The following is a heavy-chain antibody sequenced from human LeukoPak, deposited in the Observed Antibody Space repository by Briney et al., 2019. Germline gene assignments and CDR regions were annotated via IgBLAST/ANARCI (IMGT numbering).Heavy chain of an antibody. CDR3: AREQSTTHDYGDPDAFDI. D-gene: IGHD4-17*01. J-gene: IGHJ3*02. V-gene: IGHV3-33*01. Sequence: GGSLKLSCAASGFTFSSYGMHWVRQAPGKGLEWVAVIWYDGSNKYYADSVKGRFTISRDNSKNTLYLQMNSLRAEDTAVYYCAREQSTTHDYGDPDAFDIWGQGTMVTVSS. CDR2: IWYDGSNK. CDR1: GFTFSSYG.